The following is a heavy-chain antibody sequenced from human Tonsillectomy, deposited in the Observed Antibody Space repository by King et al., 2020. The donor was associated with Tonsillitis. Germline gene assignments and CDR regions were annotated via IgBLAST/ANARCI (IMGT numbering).Heavy chain of an antibody. J-gene: IGHJ4*02. CDR3: ARSRGMDKAMVRSFDY. CDR1: GYSFTSYW. D-gene: IGHD5-18*01. V-gene: IGHV5-51*01. CDR2: IYPGDSDT. Sequence: QLVQSGAEVKKPGESLKISCKGSGYSFTSYWIGWVRQMPGKGLEWMGIIYPGDSDTRYSPSFQGQVTISADKSISTAYLQGSSLKASDTAMYYCARSRGMDKAMVRSFDYWGQGTLVAVCS.